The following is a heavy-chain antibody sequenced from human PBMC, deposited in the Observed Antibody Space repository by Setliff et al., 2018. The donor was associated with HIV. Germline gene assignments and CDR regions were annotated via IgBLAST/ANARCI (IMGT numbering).Heavy chain of an antibody. V-gene: IGHV4-4*07. J-gene: IGHJ4*02. Sequence: SETLSLTCTVSGGSISSYYWSWIRQPAGKGLEWIGRIYTSGSTNYNPSLKSRVTISIDTSKSQFSLRLSSVTAADTAVYYCARGQYSSSSGAFDYWGQGTLVTVSS. CDR1: GGSISSYY. CDR3: ARGQYSSSSGAFDY. CDR2: IYTSGST. D-gene: IGHD6-6*01.